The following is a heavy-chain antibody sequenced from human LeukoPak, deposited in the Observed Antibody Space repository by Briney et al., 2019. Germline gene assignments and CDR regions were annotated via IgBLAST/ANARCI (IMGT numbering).Heavy chain of an antibody. CDR1: GFTFSSYA. CDR3: AKAPGSGYLRDAFDI. Sequence: GGSLRLSCAASGFTFSSYAMSWVRQAPGKGLEWVSAISGNGGRTYDADSVKGRFTISRDNSKNTMYLQMNSLRAEDTAIYYCAKAPGSGYLRDAFDIWGQGTMVTVSS. J-gene: IGHJ3*02. D-gene: IGHD3-22*01. V-gene: IGHV3-23*01. CDR2: ISGNGGRT.